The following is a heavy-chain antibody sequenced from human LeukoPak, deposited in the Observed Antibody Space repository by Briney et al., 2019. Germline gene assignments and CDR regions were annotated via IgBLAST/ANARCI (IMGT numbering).Heavy chain of an antibody. Sequence: GASVKVSCKTSGYTFTNFDIYWVRQAPGQGLECMGWISGYTGDTKYAQIFQGRFTVTTDTSTSTAYMELRSLTYDDTAVYYCARAGYCGDGGCRGGGAFDVWGQGTMVTVSS. CDR3: ARAGYCGDGGCRGGGAFDV. V-gene: IGHV1-18*01. D-gene: IGHD2-15*01. CDR1: GYTFTNFD. J-gene: IGHJ3*01. CDR2: ISGYTGDT.